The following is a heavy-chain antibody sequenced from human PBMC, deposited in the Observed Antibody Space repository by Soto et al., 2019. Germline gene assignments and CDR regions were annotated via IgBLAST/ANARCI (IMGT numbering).Heavy chain of an antibody. CDR2: IYYSGST. Sequence: SETLSLTCTVSGGSISSGDYYWSWIRQPPGKGLEWIGYIYYSGSTYYNPSLKSRVTISVDTSKNQFSLKLSSVTAADTAVYYCASRYCSSTSCYRPFDPWGQGTLVTVSS. J-gene: IGHJ5*02. CDR3: ASRYCSSTSCYRPFDP. CDR1: GGSISSGDYY. V-gene: IGHV4-30-4*01. D-gene: IGHD2-2*01.